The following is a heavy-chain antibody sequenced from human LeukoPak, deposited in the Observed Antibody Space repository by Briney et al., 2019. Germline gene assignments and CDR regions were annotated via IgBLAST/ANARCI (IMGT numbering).Heavy chain of an antibody. CDR3: ARDPGSGWYGVYYYYYYMDV. CDR2: ISGSGSYT. V-gene: IGHV3-21*01. Sequence: PGGSLRLSCAASGFTFSSYAMSWVRQAPGKGLEWVSAISGSGSYTYYADSVKGRFTISRDNAKNSLYLQMNSLRAEDTAVYYCARDPGSGWYGVYYYYYYMDVWGKGTTVTVSS. J-gene: IGHJ6*03. CDR1: GFTFSSYA. D-gene: IGHD6-19*01.